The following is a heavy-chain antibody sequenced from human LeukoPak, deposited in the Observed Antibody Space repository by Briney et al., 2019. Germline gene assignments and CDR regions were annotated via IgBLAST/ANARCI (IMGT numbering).Heavy chain of an antibody. CDR3: ARDSSGWYVDY. D-gene: IGHD6-19*01. J-gene: IGHJ4*02. V-gene: IGHV3-9*01. CDR2: ISWNSGSI. Sequence: GGSLRLSCAASGFTFDDYAMHWVRQAPGKGLEWVSGISWNSGSIGYADSVKGRFTISRDNAKNSLYLQMNSLRAEDTAVYYCARDSSGWYVDYWGQGTLVTVSS. CDR1: GFTFDDYA.